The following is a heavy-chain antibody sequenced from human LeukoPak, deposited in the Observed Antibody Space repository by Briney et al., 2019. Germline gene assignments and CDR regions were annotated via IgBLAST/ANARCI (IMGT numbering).Heavy chain of an antibody. Sequence: PSETLSLTCTVSGGSISSYYWSWIRQPPGKGLEWIGYIYYSGSTNYNPSLKSRVTISVDTSKNQFSLKLSSVTAADTAVYYCARDRYYYDSSGWNWFDPWGQGTLDTVSS. CDR1: GGSISSYY. J-gene: IGHJ5*02. V-gene: IGHV4-59*01. CDR3: ARDRYYYDSSGWNWFDP. CDR2: IYYSGST. D-gene: IGHD3-22*01.